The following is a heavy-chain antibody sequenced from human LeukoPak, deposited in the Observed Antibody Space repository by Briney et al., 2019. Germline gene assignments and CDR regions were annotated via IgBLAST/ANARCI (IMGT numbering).Heavy chain of an antibody. CDR2: ISYDGSNK. V-gene: IGHV3-30-3*01. CDR1: GFTFSSYA. CDR3: ARDRGVGDSGWYSWYFDL. J-gene: IGHJ2*01. D-gene: IGHD6-19*01. Sequence: GGSLRLSCAASGFTFSSYAMHWVRQAPGKGLEWVAVISYDGSNKYYADSVKGRFTISRDNSKNKLYLQMNSLRAEDTAVYYGARDRGVGDSGWYSWYFDLWGRGTLVTVSS.